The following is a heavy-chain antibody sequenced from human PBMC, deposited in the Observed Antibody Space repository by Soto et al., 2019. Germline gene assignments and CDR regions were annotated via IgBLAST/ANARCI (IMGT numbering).Heavy chain of an antibody. J-gene: IGHJ3*02. CDR3: ARDLYYSSGRYFDHDAFDI. CDR2: ISPHNDRT. CDR1: GYNFTSYG. V-gene: IGHV1-18*01. Sequence: QVQLVQSGADVKKPGASVKVSCKASGYNFTSYGISWVRQAPGQGLEWMGWISPHNDRTMYVRRFQDRVTMTTETPTSTVYIELGSLRSDDTAVYYCARDLYYSSGRYFDHDAFDIWGQGTVVTVSS. D-gene: IGHD6-19*01.